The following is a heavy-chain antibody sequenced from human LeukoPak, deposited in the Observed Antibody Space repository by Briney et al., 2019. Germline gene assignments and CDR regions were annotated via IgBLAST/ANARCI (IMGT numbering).Heavy chain of an antibody. CDR3: ARGLGYYGSGSYLKH. Sequence: SETLSLTCAVYGGSFSGYYWSWIRQPPGKGLEWIGEINHSGSTNYNPSLKSRVTISVDTSKNQFSLKLSSVIAADTAVYYCARGLGYYGSGSYLKHWGQGTLVTVSS. V-gene: IGHV4-34*01. CDR2: INHSGST. CDR1: GGSFSGYY. D-gene: IGHD3-10*01. J-gene: IGHJ4*02.